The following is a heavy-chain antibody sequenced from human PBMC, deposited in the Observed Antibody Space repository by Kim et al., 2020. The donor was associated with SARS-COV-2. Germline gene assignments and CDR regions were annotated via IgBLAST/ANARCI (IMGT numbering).Heavy chain of an antibody. CDR3: ARDGRITAMVRVLDYGMDV. D-gene: IGHD5-18*01. Sequence: GGSLRLSCAASGFTFSSYGMHWVRQAPGKGLEWVAVIWYDGSNKYYADSVKGRFTISRDNSKNTLYLQMKSLRAEDTAVYYCARDGRITAMVRVLDYGMDVGGQGTTVTVSS. CDR1: GFTFSSYG. CDR2: IWYDGSNK. V-gene: IGHV3-33*01. J-gene: IGHJ6*02.